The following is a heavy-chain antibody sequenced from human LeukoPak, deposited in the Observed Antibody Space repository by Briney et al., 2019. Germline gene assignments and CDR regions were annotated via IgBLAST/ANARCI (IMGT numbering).Heavy chain of an antibody. V-gene: IGHV3-15*01. CDR3: ARGEGYSSGKRGMDV. CDR2: IKSNTDGGTT. CDR1: GFTFSNAW. Sequence: GGSLRLSCATSGFTFSNAWMSWVRQAPGKGLEWVGRIKSNTDGGTTDYAAPVKGRFTISRDDSKNTLYLQMNSLKPEDTAVYYCARGEGYSSGKRGMDVWGQGTTVTVSS. D-gene: IGHD6-19*01. J-gene: IGHJ6*02.